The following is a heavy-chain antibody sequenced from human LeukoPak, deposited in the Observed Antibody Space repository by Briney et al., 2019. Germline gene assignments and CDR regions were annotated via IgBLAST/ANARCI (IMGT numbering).Heavy chain of an antibody. CDR1: DASISGYY. J-gene: IGHJ3*02. D-gene: IGHD1-26*01. CDR3: ARGPGSGSHQPPEAFDI. Sequence: SETLSLTCTVSDASISGYYWSWIRQPAGKGLEYIGRIYSSGSTNYNPSLKSRVTMSVDTSKSQFSLNLSSVTAADTAVYYCARGPGSGSHQPPEAFDIWGQGTMVTVSS. V-gene: IGHV4-4*07. CDR2: IYSSGST.